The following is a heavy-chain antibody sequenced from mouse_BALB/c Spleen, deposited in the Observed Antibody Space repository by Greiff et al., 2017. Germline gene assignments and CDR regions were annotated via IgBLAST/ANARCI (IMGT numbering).Heavy chain of an antibody. Sequence: QVQLQQSGPELVKPGASVRISCKASGYTFTSYYIHWVKQRPGQGLEWIGWIYPGNVNTKYNEKFKGKATLTADKSSSTAYMQLSSLTSEDSAVYFCARSRGYGYDGGFDYWGQGTTLTVSS. CDR1: GYTFTSYY. D-gene: IGHD2-2*01. CDR2: IYPGNVNT. J-gene: IGHJ2*01. V-gene: IGHV1S56*01. CDR3: ARSRGYGYDGGFDY.